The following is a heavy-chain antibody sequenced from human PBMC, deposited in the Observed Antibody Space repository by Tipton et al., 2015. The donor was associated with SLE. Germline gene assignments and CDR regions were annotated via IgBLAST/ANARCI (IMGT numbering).Heavy chain of an antibody. CDR2: IYTSGST. J-gene: IGHJ4*02. Sequence: TLSLTCTVSGGSISSGSCYWSWIRQPAGKGLEWIGHIYTSGSTNYNPSLKSRVTISVDTSKNQFSLKLSSVTAADTAVYYCARDSGGVVITPDYWGQGTLVTVSS. D-gene: IGHD3-3*01. CDR1: GGSISSGSCY. V-gene: IGHV4-61*09. CDR3: ARDSGGVVITPDY.